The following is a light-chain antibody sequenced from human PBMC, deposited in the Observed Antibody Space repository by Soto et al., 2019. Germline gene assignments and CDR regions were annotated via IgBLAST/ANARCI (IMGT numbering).Light chain of an antibody. Sequence: EIVLTQFPATLSLSPGERATLSCRASQSVSSYLAWYQQKPGQAPRLLIYDASNRATGIPARFSGSGSGTDFTLTISSLEPEDFAVYYCQQRSNWPPWTFGQGTKLDIK. CDR3: QQRSNWPPWT. CDR1: QSVSSY. CDR2: DAS. V-gene: IGKV3-11*01. J-gene: IGKJ1*01.